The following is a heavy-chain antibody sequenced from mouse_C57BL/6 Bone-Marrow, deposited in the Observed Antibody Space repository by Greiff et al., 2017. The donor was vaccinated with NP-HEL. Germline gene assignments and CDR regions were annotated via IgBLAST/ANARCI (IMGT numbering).Heavy chain of an antibody. V-gene: IGHV1-55*01. CDR3: DRGVDYYVCYYAMDY. CDR2: IYPGSGST. CDR1: GYTFTSYW. J-gene: IGHJ4*01. D-gene: IGHD1-1*01. Sequence: QVQLQQPGAELVKPGASVKMSCKASGYTFTSYWITWVKQRPGQGLEWIGDIYPGSGSTNYNEKFKSKATLTVDTSSSTAYMQLSRLTSEVSAVYNYDRGVDYYVCYYAMDYWGQGTSVTVSS.